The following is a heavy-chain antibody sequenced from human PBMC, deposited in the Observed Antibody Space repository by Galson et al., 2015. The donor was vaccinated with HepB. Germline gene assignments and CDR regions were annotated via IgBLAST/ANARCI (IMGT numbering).Heavy chain of an antibody. CDR3: ARDPEYYYDSSGGLDY. D-gene: IGHD3-22*01. CDR1: GYTFTSYY. Sequence: SVKVSCKASGYTFTSYYMHWVRQAPGQGLEWMGIINPSGGSTSYAQKFQGRVTMTRDTSTSTVYMELSSLRSEDTAVYYCARDPEYYYDSSGGLDYWGQGTLVTVSS. V-gene: IGHV1-46*01. CDR2: INPSGGST. J-gene: IGHJ4*02.